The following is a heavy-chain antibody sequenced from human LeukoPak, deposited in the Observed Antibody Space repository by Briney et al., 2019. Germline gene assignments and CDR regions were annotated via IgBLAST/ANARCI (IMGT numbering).Heavy chain of an antibody. D-gene: IGHD4-17*01. J-gene: IGHJ3*02. CDR3: ARDVSLHDYGDNDAFDI. V-gene: IGHV4-34*01. Sequence: PSETLSLTCAVYGGSFSGYYWSWIRQPPGKGLEWIGEINHSGSTNYNPSLKSRVTISVDTSKNQFSLKLSSVTAADTAVYYCARDVSLHDYGDNDAFDIWGQGTMVTVSS. CDR2: INHSGST. CDR1: GGSFSGYY.